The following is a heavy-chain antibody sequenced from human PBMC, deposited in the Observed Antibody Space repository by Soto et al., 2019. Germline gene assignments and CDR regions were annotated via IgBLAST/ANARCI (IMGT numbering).Heavy chain of an antibody. CDR1: GYTFTNYG. J-gene: IGHJ4*02. Sequence: QVQLVQSGDEVKKPGASVKVSCKASGYTFTNYGISLVRQAPGQGLECMGWNNVYNDNTHYAQRLQGRVTMTTDTSTNTVYMELRSLSPDDTAMFYCARGDALPDYWVQGTLVTVSS. CDR3: ARGDALPDY. V-gene: IGHV1-18*01. CDR2: NNVYNDNT. D-gene: IGHD2-2*01.